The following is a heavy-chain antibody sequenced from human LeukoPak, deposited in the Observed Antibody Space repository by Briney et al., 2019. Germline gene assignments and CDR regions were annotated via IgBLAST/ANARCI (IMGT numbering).Heavy chain of an antibody. V-gene: IGHV3-53*01. Sequence: GGSLRLSCAASGFIVSRNYMTWVRQAPGKGLEWVSLIYSDGTTYYTHTVKGRFTISRDNSKNTLYLQMNSLRAEDTAVYYCASSSPNYGSGSYYQYWGQGTLVTVSS. CDR1: GFIVSRNY. CDR3: ASSSPNYGSGSYYQY. CDR2: IYSDGTT. J-gene: IGHJ4*02. D-gene: IGHD3-10*01.